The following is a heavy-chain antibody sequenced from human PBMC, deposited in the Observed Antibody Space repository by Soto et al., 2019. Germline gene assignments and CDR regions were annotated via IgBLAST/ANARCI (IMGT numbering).Heavy chain of an antibody. CDR2: TYHSGST. V-gene: IGHV4-38-2*01. CDR1: GYSISSGYY. Sequence: PSETLSLTCAVSGYSISSGYYWGWIRQPPGKGLEWIGSTYHSGSTYYNPSLKSRVTISVDTSKNQFSLKLSSVTAADTAVYYCARVGEWELLSWFEPWGQGTLVTVSS. J-gene: IGHJ5*02. D-gene: IGHD1-26*01. CDR3: ARVGEWELLSWFEP.